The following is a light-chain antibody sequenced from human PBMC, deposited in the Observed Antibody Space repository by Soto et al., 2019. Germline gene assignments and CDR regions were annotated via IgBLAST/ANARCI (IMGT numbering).Light chain of an antibody. CDR2: DVS. V-gene: IGLV2-14*03. CDR3: SSYTSSSTPHVV. CDR1: SSDVGGYNY. Sequence: QSALTQPASVSGSPGQSITISCTGTSSDVGGYNYVSWYQQHPGKAPKLMIYDVSNRPSGVSNRFSGSKSGNTASLTVSGLQAEDEADYYCSSYTSSSTPHVVSGGGTKLTVL. J-gene: IGLJ2*01.